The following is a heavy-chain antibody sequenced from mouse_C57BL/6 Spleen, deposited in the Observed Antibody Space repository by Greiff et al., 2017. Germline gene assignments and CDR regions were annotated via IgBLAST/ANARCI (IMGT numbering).Heavy chain of an antibody. V-gene: IGHV14-2*01. Sequence: EVKLVESGAELVKPGASVKLSCTASGFNIKDYYMHWVKQRTEQGLEWIGRIDPEDGETKYAPKFQGKATITADTSSNTAYLQLSSLTSEDTAVYYGARGWLQGYFDYWGQGTTLTVSS. CDR3: ARGWLQGYFDY. CDR2: IDPEDGET. CDR1: GFNIKDYY. D-gene: IGHD2-2*01. J-gene: IGHJ2*01.